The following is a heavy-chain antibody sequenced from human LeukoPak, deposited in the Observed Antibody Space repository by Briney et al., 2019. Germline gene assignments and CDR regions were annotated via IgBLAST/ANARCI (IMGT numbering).Heavy chain of an antibody. Sequence: SETLSLTCAVYGGSFSGHYWTWIRQPPGKGLEWIGEVTDRGNVNYNPSLKSRVTISVDTSKNQFSLKLSSVTAADTAVYYCARNEGQQLSRSWFDPWGQGTLVTVSS. D-gene: IGHD6-13*01. CDR3: ARNEGQQLSRSWFDP. CDR1: GGSFSGHY. V-gene: IGHV4-34*01. J-gene: IGHJ5*02. CDR2: VTDRGNV.